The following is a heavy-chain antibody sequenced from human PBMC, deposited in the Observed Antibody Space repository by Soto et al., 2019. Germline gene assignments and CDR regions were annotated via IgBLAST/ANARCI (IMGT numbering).Heavy chain of an antibody. J-gene: IGHJ4*02. CDR3: ARYPNLRSTWPTFDF. CDR2: IYYSGST. Sequence: QVQLQESGPGRVKPSETLSLTCTVSGGYIRSYYWSWIRQTPGKGLEWIGYIYYSGSTKYNPSLGSRVTISVDMSQNQYSLRTSSVTAADTAVYYCARYPNLRSTWPTFDFWGQGTLVTVSS. CDR1: GGYIRSYY. D-gene: IGHD2-2*01. V-gene: IGHV4-59*01.